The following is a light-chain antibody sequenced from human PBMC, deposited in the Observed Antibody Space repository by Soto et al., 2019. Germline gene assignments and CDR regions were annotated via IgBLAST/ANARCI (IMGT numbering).Light chain of an antibody. J-gene: IGKJ2*01. CDR2: DAS. CDR1: QTIFTN. CDR3: QHYNNWPPFMYT. Sequence: EILMTQSPPTLSLSPGERATLSCRASQTIFTNLAWYQQKAGQAPRLLIYDASSRATGVPPRFSGSGSGTEFTLTISSLQSEDFAVYYCQHYNNWPPFMYTFGQGTKVDSK. V-gene: IGKV3-15*01.